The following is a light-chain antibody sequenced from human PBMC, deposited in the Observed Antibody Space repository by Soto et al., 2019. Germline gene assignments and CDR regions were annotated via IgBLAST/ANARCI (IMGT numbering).Light chain of an antibody. CDR1: QSISSY. Sequence: DIPMTQSPSSLSASLGDIVTISCRASQSISSYLNWYQQKPGKAPKVLIYAASHLQSGVPSRFSGSGSGTDFTLTINSLQPEDFATYYCQQVYSRPRTFGQGTKVDIK. CDR2: AAS. CDR3: QQVYSRPRT. V-gene: IGKV1-39*01. J-gene: IGKJ1*01.